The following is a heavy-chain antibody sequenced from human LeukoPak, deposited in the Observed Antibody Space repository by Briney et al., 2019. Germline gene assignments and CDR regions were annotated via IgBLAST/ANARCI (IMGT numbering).Heavy chain of an antibody. Sequence: PGRSLRLSCAASGFTFSIYGMHWVRQAPGKGLEWVGVISYDGSNEYYAGSVKGRFTISRDNSKNTLYLQMNSLRAEDTAVYYCAKDIVATYYYGMDVWAKGPRSPSP. CDR1: GFTFSIYG. D-gene: IGHD5-12*01. CDR3: AKDIVATYYYGMDV. V-gene: IGHV3-30*18. CDR2: ISYDGSNE. J-gene: IGHJ6*02.